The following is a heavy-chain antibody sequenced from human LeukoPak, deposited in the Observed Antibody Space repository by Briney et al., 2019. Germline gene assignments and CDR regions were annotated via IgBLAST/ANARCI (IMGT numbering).Heavy chain of an antibody. Sequence: ASVRVSCKASGYTFSGYYIHWVRQAPGQGLEWMGWINPNRGGTKYAQKFQGRVTMTTDTSISTAYMELSRLRSDDTAVYYCARGMSTWSYYYYMDVWGKGTTVTVSS. J-gene: IGHJ6*03. CDR3: ARGMSTWSYYYYMDV. CDR2: INPNRGGT. V-gene: IGHV1-2*02. CDR1: GYTFSGYY. D-gene: IGHD1-1*01.